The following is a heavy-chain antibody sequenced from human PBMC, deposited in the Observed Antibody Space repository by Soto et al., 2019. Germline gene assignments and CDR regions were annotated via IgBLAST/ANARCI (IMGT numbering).Heavy chain of an antibody. J-gene: IGHJ4*02. Sequence: PGGSLRLSCAASGFTFSSYSMNWVSQAPGKGLEWVSSISSSSSYIYYADSVKGRFTISRDNAKNSLYLQMNSLRAEDTAVYYCARGDSSSWYPLFDYWGQGTLVTVSS. CDR1: GFTFSSYS. CDR3: ARGDSSSWYPLFDY. CDR2: ISSSSSYI. V-gene: IGHV3-21*01. D-gene: IGHD6-13*01.